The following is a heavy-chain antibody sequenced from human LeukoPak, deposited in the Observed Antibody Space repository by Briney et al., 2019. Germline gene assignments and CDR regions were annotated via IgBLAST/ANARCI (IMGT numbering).Heavy chain of an antibody. CDR1: GFTFSSYS. J-gene: IGHJ4*02. Sequence: GGSLRLSCAASGFTFSSYSMNWVRQAPGKGLEWVSSISSSSSYIYYADSVKGRFTISRDNAKNSLYLQMNSLRAEDTDVYYCAIDLLWPELGHFNYWGQGTLVTPSA. D-gene: IGHD7-27*01. CDR2: ISSSSSYI. CDR3: AIDLLWPELGHFNY. V-gene: IGHV3-21*01.